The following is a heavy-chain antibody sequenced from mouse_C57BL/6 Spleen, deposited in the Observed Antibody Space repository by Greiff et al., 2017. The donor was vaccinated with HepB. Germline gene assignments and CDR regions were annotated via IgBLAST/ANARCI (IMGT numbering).Heavy chain of an antibody. D-gene: IGHD6-5*01. CDR2: IYPGDGDT. J-gene: IGHJ4*01. CDR3: ARSLPLYAMDY. Sequence: SGPELVKPGASVKISCKASGYAFSSSWMNWVKQRPGKGLEWIGRIYPGDGDTNYNGKFKGKATLTADKSSSTAYMQLSSLTSEDSAVYFCARSLPLYAMDYWGQGTSVTVSS. CDR1: GYAFSSSW. V-gene: IGHV1-82*01.